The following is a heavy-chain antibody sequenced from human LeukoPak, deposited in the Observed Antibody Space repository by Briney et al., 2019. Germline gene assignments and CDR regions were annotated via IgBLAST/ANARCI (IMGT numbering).Heavy chain of an antibody. CDR2: IDTVSNT. CDR3: TLSYGRGFNYYYGMDV. Sequence: GGSLRLSCAASGFTFSSYDMHWVRQVTGRGLEWVSAIDTVSNTYYPGSVKGRFTISRENAKNSVYLQMNSLRAGDTAVYYCTLSYGRGFNYYYGMDVWGQGTTVTVSS. D-gene: IGHD5-18*01. CDR1: GFTFSSYD. J-gene: IGHJ6*02. V-gene: IGHV3-13*01.